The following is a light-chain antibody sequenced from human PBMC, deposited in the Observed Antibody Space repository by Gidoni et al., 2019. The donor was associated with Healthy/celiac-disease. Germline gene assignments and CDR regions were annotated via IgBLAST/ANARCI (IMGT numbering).Light chain of an antibody. Sequence: DIVLTQSPATLSLSPGERATLSCRASQSVSSYLAWYQQKPGQAPRLRIYDASNRATGIPARFSGSGSGTDFTLTISSLEPEDFAVYYCQQRSNWITFGQGTRLEIK. J-gene: IGKJ5*01. CDR2: DAS. CDR1: QSVSSY. CDR3: QQRSNWIT. V-gene: IGKV3-11*01.